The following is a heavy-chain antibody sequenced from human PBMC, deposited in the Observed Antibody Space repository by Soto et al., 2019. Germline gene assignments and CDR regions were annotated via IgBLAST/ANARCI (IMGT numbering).Heavy chain of an antibody. D-gene: IGHD6-19*01. CDR1: GYTFTSYA. Sequence: ASVKVSCKASGYTFTSYAMHWVRQAPGQRLEWMGWINAGNGDTKYSQKFQGRVTITRDTSASTAYMELSSLRSEDTAVYYCARGGIAVAEDYYYYFDYWGQGAPVTVSS. V-gene: IGHV1-3*01. CDR3: ARGGIAVAEDYYYYFDY. J-gene: IGHJ4*02. CDR2: INAGNGDT.